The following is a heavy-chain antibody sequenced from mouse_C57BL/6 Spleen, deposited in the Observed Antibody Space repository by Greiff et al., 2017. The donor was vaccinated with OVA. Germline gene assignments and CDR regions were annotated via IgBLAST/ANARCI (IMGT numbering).Heavy chain of an antibody. CDR1: GYTFTSYW. CDR3: ARRSTVAYWYFDV. CDR2: IDPSDSYT. Sequence: VQLQQSGAELVMPGASVKLSCKASGYTFTSYWMHWVKQRPGQGLEWIGEIDPSDSYTNYNQKFKGKSTLTVDKSSSTAYMQLSSLTSEDSAVYYCARRSTVAYWYFDVWGTGTTVTVSS. J-gene: IGHJ1*03. D-gene: IGHD1-1*01. V-gene: IGHV1-69*01.